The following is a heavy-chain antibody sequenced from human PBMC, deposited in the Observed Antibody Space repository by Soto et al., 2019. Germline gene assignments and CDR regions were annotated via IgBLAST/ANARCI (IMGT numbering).Heavy chain of an antibody. Sequence: KPSETLSLTCTVSGGSVSSGSYYWSWIRQPPGKGLEWIGYIYYSGSTNYNPSLKSRVTISVDTSKNQFSLKLSSVTAADTAVYYCARVNPAAGRKVSEYFQHWGQGTLVTVSS. D-gene: IGHD6-13*01. V-gene: IGHV4-61*01. J-gene: IGHJ1*01. CDR3: ARVNPAAGRKVSEYFQH. CDR1: GGSVSSGSYY. CDR2: IYYSGST.